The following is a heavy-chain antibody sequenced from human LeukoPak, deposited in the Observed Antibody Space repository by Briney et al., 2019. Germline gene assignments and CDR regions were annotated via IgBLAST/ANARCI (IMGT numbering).Heavy chain of an antibody. CDR1: GYTFTSYD. V-gene: IGHV1-8*01. CDR2: MNPNSGNT. D-gene: IGHD3-10*01. Sequence: GASVKVSCEASGYTFTSYDINWVRQATGQGLEWMGWMNPNSGNTGYAQKFQGRVTMTRNTSISTAYMELSSLRSEDTAVYYCARGPNMVRGVNGYYFDYWGQGTLVTVSS. CDR3: ARGPNMVRGVNGYYFDY. J-gene: IGHJ4*02.